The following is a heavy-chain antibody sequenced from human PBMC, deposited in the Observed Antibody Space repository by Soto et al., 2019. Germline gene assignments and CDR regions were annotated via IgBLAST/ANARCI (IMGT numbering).Heavy chain of an antibody. V-gene: IGHV4-61*01. Sequence: QVQLQESGPGLVKPSETLSLTCTVSGGSVSSGSYYWSWIRQPPGKGLEWIGYIYYSGSTNYNPSLQSRVTISVDTSKNQFSLKLSSVTAADTAVYYCARAVGYCSSTSCYTGYYYGMDVWGQGTTVTVSS. J-gene: IGHJ6*02. CDR1: GGSVSSGSYY. CDR3: ARAVGYCSSTSCYTGYYYGMDV. D-gene: IGHD2-2*02. CDR2: IYYSGST.